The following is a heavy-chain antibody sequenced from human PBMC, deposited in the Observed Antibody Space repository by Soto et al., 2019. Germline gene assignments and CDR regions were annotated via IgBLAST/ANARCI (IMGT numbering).Heavy chain of an antibody. CDR1: GFTFSSYW. J-gene: IGHJ4*02. CDR3: ARGPRLDYDILTGYYPFDY. CDR2: IKQDGSEK. Sequence: LRLSCAASGFTFSSYWMSWVRQAPGKGLEWVANIKQDGSEKYYVDSVKGRFTISRDNAKNSLYLQMNSLRAEDTAVYYCARGPRLDYDILTGYYPFDYWGQGTLVTVSS. V-gene: IGHV3-7*01. D-gene: IGHD3-9*01.